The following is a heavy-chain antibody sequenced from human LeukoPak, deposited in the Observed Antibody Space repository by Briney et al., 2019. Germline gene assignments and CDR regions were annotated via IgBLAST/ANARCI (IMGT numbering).Heavy chain of an antibody. J-gene: IGHJ5*02. V-gene: IGHV4-4*02. D-gene: IGHD5-18*01. CDR1: GGSISSSNW. CDR3: ARDQNTAMVTGGWFDP. Sequence: PSETLSLTCAVSGGSISSSNWWSWVRQPPGKGLEWIGEIYHSGSTNYNPSLKSRVTISVDTSKNQFSLKLSSVTAADTAVYYCARDQNTAMVTGGWFDPWGQGTLVTVSS. CDR2: IYHSGST.